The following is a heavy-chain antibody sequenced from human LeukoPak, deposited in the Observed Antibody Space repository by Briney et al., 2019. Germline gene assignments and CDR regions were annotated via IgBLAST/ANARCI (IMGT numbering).Heavy chain of an antibody. CDR2: FYGNADGGTP. V-gene: IGHV3-15*05. J-gene: IGHJ6*02. Sequence: GGSLRLSCAASGFTFSNAWMTWVRKAPGKGLDWVGRFYGNADGGTPDYAAPVKGRFTISRDDSKNTLYLQMNSLKTEDTAVYYCTTDSYCSTTTCYASSNYYYGLDAWGQGTSVTVSS. D-gene: IGHD2-2*01. CDR3: TTDSYCSTTTCYASSNYYYGLDA. CDR1: GFTFSNAW.